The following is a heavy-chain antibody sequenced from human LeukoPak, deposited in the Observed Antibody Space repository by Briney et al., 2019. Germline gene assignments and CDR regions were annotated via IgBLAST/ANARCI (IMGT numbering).Heavy chain of an antibody. J-gene: IGHJ5*02. CDR1: GYTFTGYY. Sequence: ASVKVSCKASGYTFTGYYMHWVRQAPGQGLEWVGWINPNSGGTNYAQKFQGRVTMTRDTSISTAYMELSRLRSDDTAVYYCARVPSLIVVVPAAISGNWFDPWGQGTVVTVSS. D-gene: IGHD2-2*01. CDR3: ARVPSLIVVVPAAISGNWFDP. V-gene: IGHV1-2*02. CDR2: INPNSGGT.